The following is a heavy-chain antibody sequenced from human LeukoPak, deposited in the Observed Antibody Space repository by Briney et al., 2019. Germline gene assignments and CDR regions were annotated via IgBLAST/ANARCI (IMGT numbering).Heavy chain of an antibody. Sequence: SETLSLTCAVYGGSFSGYYWSWIRQPPGKGLEWIGEINHSGSTNYNPSLKSRVTISVDTSKNQFSLKLSSVTAADAAVYYCARVVGIGAFDIWGQGTMVTVSS. V-gene: IGHV4-34*01. CDR3: ARVVGIGAFDI. D-gene: IGHD7-27*01. J-gene: IGHJ3*02. CDR2: INHSGST. CDR1: GGSFSGYY.